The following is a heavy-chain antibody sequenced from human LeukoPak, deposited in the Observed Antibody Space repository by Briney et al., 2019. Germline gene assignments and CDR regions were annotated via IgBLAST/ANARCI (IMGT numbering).Heavy chain of an antibody. CDR3: ARGRTGAAALDF. Sequence: PSETLPHTCAVYGGSFSGHYWTWIRQPPGKGLEWIGESTHSGSTNYNPSLKSRVTISVDTSKNQFSLKLTSVTAADTAVYHCARGRTGAAALDFWGPGTLVIVSS. J-gene: IGHJ4*02. CDR1: GGSFSGHY. D-gene: IGHD2-2*01. V-gene: IGHV4-34*01. CDR2: STHSGST.